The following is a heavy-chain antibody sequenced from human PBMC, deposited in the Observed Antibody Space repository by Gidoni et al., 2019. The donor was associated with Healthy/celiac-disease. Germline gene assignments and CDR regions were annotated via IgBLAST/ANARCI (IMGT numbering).Heavy chain of an antibody. J-gene: IGHJ3*02. CDR1: GGSISSSSYY. CDR3: ARLAAKAAFDI. V-gene: IGHV4-39*01. CDR2: IYYSGST. Sequence: QLQLQESGPGLVKPSETLSLTCTVSGGSISSSSYYWGWIRQPPGKGLEWIGSIYYSGSTYYNPSLKSRVTISVDTSKNQFSLKLSSVTAADTAVYYCARLAAKAAFDIWGQGTMVTVSS. D-gene: IGHD6-13*01.